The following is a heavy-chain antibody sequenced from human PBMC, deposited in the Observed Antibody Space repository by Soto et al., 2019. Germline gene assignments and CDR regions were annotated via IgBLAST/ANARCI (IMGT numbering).Heavy chain of an antibody. Sequence: QVHLEESGPGLVRTSGTLALICNVSGIPISSYDWWTWVRQTPGKGMEWIGEIYHNGRPNYTPSLKSRVSLSVDKPKTQVALNLQSLTAAATAVYYCARGTLIGSSTRNWFDTLGAGTQVTVSS. J-gene: IGHJ5*02. D-gene: IGHD3-10*01. CDR3: ARGTLIGSSTRNWFDT. CDR2: IYHNGRP. V-gene: IGHV4-4*02. CDR1: GIPISSYDW.